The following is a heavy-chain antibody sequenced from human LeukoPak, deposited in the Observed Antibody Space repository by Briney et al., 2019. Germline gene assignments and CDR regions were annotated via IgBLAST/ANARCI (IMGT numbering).Heavy chain of an antibody. CDR1: GGSISSGGYY. Sequence: SETLSLTCTVSGGSISSGGYYWSWIRQHPGKGLEWIGYIYYSGSTYYNPSLKSRVTISVDTSKNQFSLKLSSVTAADTAVYYCARGTQDIVVVVAATQYYFDYWGQGTLVTVSS. J-gene: IGHJ4*02. CDR3: ARGTQDIVVVVAATQYYFDY. V-gene: IGHV4-31*03. D-gene: IGHD2-15*01. CDR2: IYYSGST.